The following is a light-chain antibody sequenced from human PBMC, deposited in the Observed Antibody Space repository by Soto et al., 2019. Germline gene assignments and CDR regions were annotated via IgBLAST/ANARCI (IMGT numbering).Light chain of an antibody. CDR1: QSISSY. V-gene: IGKV1-39*01. CDR2: GAS. J-gene: IGKJ1*01. Sequence: DIPMTQSPSSLSASVGDRVTITCRASQSISSYLNWYQQKPGKGPKILIYGASSLQSGVPSRFSGSGSGTDFALTISSLQPEDFATYYCQQTYSTPRTFGQGTKVEVK. CDR3: QQTYSTPRT.